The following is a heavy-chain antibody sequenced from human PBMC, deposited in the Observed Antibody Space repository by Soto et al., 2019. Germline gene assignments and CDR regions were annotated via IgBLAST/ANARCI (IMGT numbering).Heavy chain of an antibody. CDR3: ARVWGGAFEV. V-gene: IGHV4-59*01. J-gene: IGHJ3*01. D-gene: IGHD3-10*01. CDR1: GGSISSYY. Sequence: LSLTCTVSGGSISSYYWSWIRQPPGKGLEWIGYIYYSGSTNYNPSLKSRVTISVDTSKNQFSLNLSSVTAADTAVYYCARVWGGAFEVWGQGTLVTVSS. CDR2: IYYSGST.